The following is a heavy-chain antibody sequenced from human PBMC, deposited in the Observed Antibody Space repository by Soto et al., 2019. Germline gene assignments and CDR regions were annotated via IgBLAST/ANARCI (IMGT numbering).Heavy chain of an antibody. V-gene: IGHV5-51*01. J-gene: IGHJ4*02. CDR1: RYSFTDYW. CDR2: IYPGDSDT. D-gene: IGHD6-13*01. Sequence: EVQLVPSGAEVKKPGESLKISCKAFRYSFTDYWIGWVRQMPGKGLEWMGFIYPGDSDTRYSPSFQGKVTISADKSISTAYLQWSSLKASDSAIYFCASHTNSWYYFDHWGQGTVVTVSS. CDR3: ASHTNSWYYFDH.